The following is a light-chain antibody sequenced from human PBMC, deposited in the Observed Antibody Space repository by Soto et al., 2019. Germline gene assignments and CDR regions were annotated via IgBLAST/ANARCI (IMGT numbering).Light chain of an antibody. V-gene: IGKV1-33*01. CDR1: HDISTY. J-gene: IGKJ4*01. CDR2: GAS. CDR3: QQYEALPPT. Sequence: DTEVTQSTSSLSASVGDRVTITCRASHDISTYLTWYQHESGKAPKLLIYGASKLEPGVPSRFSGSGSGTIFTLTISGLQPEDIATYFCQQYEALPPTFGGGTKVDIK.